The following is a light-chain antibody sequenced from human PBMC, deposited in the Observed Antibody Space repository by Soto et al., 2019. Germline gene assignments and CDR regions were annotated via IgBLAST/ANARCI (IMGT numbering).Light chain of an antibody. V-gene: IGKV3-11*01. J-gene: IGKJ5*01. CDR3: HQRQYWPPIT. Sequence: EMVMTQSPATLSVSPGERATVSCRASQAIRSNLAWYQQKPGQAPRLLISDASNRATGIPARFSGSGSGTDFTLTISSLEPEDFAVYYCHQRQYWPPITFGQGTRLEIK. CDR2: DAS. CDR1: QAIRSN.